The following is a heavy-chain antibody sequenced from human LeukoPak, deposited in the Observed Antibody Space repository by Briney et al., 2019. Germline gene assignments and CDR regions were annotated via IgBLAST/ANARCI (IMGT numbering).Heavy chain of an antibody. CDR3: ARAPPAYYDFWSGSDY. CDR1: GYTFTGYY. J-gene: IGHJ4*02. Sequence: GASVKVSCKASGYTFTGYYMHWVRQAPGQGLEWMGWINPNSGGTNYAQKFQGRVTMTRDTSISTAYTELSRLRSDDTAVYYCARAPPAYYDFWSGSDYWGQGTLVTVSS. D-gene: IGHD3-3*01. V-gene: IGHV1-2*02. CDR2: INPNSGGT.